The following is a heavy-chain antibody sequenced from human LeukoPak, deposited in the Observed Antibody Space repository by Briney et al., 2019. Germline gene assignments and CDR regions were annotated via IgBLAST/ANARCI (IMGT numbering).Heavy chain of an antibody. J-gene: IGHJ5*02. D-gene: IGHD3-3*01. Sequence: ASVKVSCKASGYTFTSYGISWVRQAPGQGLEWMGWISAYNSNTNYAQKLQGRVTMTTDTSTSTAYMELRSLRSDDTAVYYCARGLEWLTRRHTWFDPWGQGTLVTVSS. CDR3: ARGLEWLTRRHTWFDP. CDR1: GYTFTSYG. CDR2: ISAYNSNT. V-gene: IGHV1-18*01.